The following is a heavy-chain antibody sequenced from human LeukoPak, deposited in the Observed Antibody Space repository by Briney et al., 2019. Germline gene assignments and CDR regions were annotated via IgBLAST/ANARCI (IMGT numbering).Heavy chain of an antibody. V-gene: IGHV3-23*01. D-gene: IGHD4-23*01. J-gene: IGHJ4*02. CDR2: ISGSGGST. Sequence: GGSLRLSCAASGFTFSSYAMSWVRRAPGKGLEWVSAISGSGGSTYYADSVKGRFTISRDNSKNTLYLQMNSLRAEDTAVYYCAKGTTVVMYYFDYWGQGTLVTVSS. CDR1: GFTFSSYA. CDR3: AKGTTVVMYYFDY.